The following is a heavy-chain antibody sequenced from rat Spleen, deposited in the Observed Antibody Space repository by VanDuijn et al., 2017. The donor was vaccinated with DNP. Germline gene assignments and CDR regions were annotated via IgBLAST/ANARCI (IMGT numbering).Heavy chain of an antibody. CDR1: GFTFSDYY. D-gene: IGHD3-1*01. V-gene: IGHV5-22*01. J-gene: IGHJ2*01. CDR2: ISYEGSST. Sequence: EVQLVESGGGLVQPGRSLKLSCAASGFTFSDYYMSWVRQAPTMGMEWVASISYEGSSTYCGDSVKGRFTISRDNARSALYLQMNSLRAEDTATYYCARHGAPYYFDYWGQGVMVTVSS. CDR3: ARHGAPYYFDY.